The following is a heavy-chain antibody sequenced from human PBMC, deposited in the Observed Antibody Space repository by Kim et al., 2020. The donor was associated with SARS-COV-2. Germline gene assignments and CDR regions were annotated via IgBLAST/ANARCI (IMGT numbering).Heavy chain of an antibody. V-gene: IGHV7-4-1*02. Sequence: ASVKVSCKASGYTFTSYAMNWVRQAPGQGLEWMGWINTNTGNPTYAQGFTGRFVFSLDTSVSTAYLQISSLKAEDTAVYYCARAGELLLWFGELTFSYYGMDVWGQGTTVTVSS. CDR2: INTNTGNP. J-gene: IGHJ6*02. CDR1: GYTFTSYA. CDR3: ARAGELLLWFGELTFSYYGMDV. D-gene: IGHD3-10*01.